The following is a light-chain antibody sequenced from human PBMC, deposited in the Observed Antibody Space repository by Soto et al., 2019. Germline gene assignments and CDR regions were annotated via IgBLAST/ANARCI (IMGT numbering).Light chain of an antibody. Sequence: EVVLTQSPGTLSLSPGERASLSCGASQTVSRRYLAWYQQKPGQAPRLLIKAASNRTTGTPDRFSGSGSGTEFTLTINRLEPEDFAVYYCQQYGSSPPWTFGQGTKVEIK. CDR2: AAS. J-gene: IGKJ1*01. CDR3: QQYGSSPPWT. V-gene: IGKV3-20*01. CDR1: QTVSRRY.